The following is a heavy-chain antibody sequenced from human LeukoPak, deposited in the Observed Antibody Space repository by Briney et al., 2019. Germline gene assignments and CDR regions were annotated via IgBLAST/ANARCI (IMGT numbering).Heavy chain of an antibody. CDR3: ARLYGGYGDYYFDY. J-gene: IGHJ4*02. CDR2: ISNDGNDK. CDR1: GFTLGSYA. Sequence: GGSLRLSCAASGFTLGSYAMHWVRQAPGKGLEWVSVISNDGNDKYHADSVKGRFTISRDNPKNTLYLQMNSLRPEDTAVYYCARLYGGYGDYYFDYWGQGTLVTVSS. D-gene: IGHD4-17*01. V-gene: IGHV3-30-3*01.